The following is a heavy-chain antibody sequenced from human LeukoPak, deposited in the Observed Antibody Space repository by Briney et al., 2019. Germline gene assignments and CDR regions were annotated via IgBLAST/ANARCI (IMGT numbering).Heavy chain of an antibody. D-gene: IGHD6-19*01. J-gene: IGHJ4*02. CDR2: IKLDGREK. V-gene: IGHV3-7*05. Sequence: GGSLRLSCAASGFTFRSYVMSWVRQAPGKGLEWVANIKLDGREKYYVDSVKGRFTISRDNAQNSLYLQMNSLRADDTAMYYCARGGTVTGRFESWGQGTLVTVSS. CDR3: ARGGTVTGRFES. CDR1: GFTFRSYV.